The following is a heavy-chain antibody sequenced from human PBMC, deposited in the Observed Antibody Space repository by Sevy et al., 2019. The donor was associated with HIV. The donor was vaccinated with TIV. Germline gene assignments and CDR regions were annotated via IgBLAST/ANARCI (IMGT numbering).Heavy chain of an antibody. J-gene: IGHJ6*03. D-gene: IGHD6-13*01. Sequence: ASVKVSCKASGGTFSSYAISWVRQALGQGLEWMGGIIPIFGTANYAQKFQDRVTITADESTSTAYMELSSLRSEDTAVYYCARGGGIAQHYYYYYMDVWGKGTTVTVSS. CDR1: GGTFSSYA. V-gene: IGHV1-69*13. CDR2: IIPIFGTA. CDR3: ARGGGIAQHYYYYYMDV.